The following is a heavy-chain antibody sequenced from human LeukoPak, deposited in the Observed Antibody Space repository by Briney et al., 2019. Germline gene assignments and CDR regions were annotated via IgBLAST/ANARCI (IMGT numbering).Heavy chain of an antibody. D-gene: IGHD6-19*01. CDR1: GFTFSNYY. J-gene: IGHJ5*01. CDR2: IKGDGSEI. CDR3: ARGSGWLLDS. Sequence: GGSLRLSCGASGFTFSNYYMSWVRQAPGKGLEWVAIIKGDGSEIKYVDSVKGRFTISRDNARNSVYLQMNSLRVEDTAVYYCARGSGWLLDSWGHGTLVTVSS. V-gene: IGHV3-7*01.